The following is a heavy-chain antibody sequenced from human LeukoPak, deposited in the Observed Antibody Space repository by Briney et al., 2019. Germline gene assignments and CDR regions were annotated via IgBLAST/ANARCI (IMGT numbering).Heavy chain of an antibody. CDR2: IRYDGSNK. Sequence: PGGSLRLSCAASGFTFSSYGMHWVRQAPGKGLEWVAFIRYDGSNKYYADSVKGRFTISRDNSKNTLYLQMNSLRAEDTAVYYCAKVVVEAATFHYWGQGTLVTVSS. CDR1: GFTFSSYG. J-gene: IGHJ4*02. V-gene: IGHV3-30*02. D-gene: IGHD2-15*01. CDR3: AKVVVEAATFHY.